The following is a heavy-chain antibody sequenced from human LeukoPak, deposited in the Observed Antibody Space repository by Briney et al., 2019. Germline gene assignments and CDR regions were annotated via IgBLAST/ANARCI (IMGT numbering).Heavy chain of an antibody. Sequence: PGGSLRLSCAASGFTFSSYEMNWVRQAPGKGLEWVSYISSSGSTIYYADSVKGRFTISRDNAKNSLYLQMNSLRAEDTAVYYCARDKRRGAHYDILTGYPYYYYYYGMDVWGQGTTVTVSS. CDR3: ARDKRRGAHYDILTGYPYYYYYYGMDV. CDR2: ISSSGSTI. CDR1: GFTFSSYE. D-gene: IGHD3-9*01. J-gene: IGHJ6*02. V-gene: IGHV3-48*03.